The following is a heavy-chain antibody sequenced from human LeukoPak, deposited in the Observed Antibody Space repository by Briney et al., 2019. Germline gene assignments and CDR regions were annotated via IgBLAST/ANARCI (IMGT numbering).Heavy chain of an antibody. CDR2: ISGSGGST. CDR3: AKGPYCSSTSCYQGNWFDP. CDR1: GFTFSSYA. D-gene: IGHD2-2*01. Sequence: GGSLRLSCAASGFTFSSYAMSWVRQAPGKGLEWVSAISGSGGSTYYADSVKGRFTISRDNSKNTLYLQMNSLRAEDTAVYYCAKGPYCSSTSCYQGNWFDPWGQGILVTVSS. J-gene: IGHJ5*02. V-gene: IGHV3-23*01.